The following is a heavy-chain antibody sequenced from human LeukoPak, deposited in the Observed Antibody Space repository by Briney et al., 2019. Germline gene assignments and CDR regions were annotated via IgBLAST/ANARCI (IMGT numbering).Heavy chain of an antibody. V-gene: IGHV3-53*01. D-gene: IGHD5-24*01. Sequence: PGGSLRLSCGASGFTNYMSWVRQAPDRGLEWVSSIYSSGSTYYADSVRGRFTISRDKTKNTLFLLMNSLRVEDTALYYCARDLLEPEMAVWGLGTLVTVSS. CDR1: GFTNY. J-gene: IGHJ4*02. CDR2: IYSSGST. CDR3: ARDLLEPEMAV.